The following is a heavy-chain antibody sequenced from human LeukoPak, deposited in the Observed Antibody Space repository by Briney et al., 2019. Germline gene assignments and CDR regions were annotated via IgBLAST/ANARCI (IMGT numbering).Heavy chain of an antibody. Sequence: ASVKVSCKVSGYTLTELSMHWVRQAPGKGLEWMGGFDPEDGETICAQKFQGRVTMTEDTSTDTAYMELSSLRSEDTAVYYCATPDFWSGYYDYWGQGTLVTVSS. V-gene: IGHV1-24*01. CDR2: FDPEDGET. CDR3: ATPDFWSGYYDY. D-gene: IGHD3-3*01. CDR1: GYTLTELS. J-gene: IGHJ4*02.